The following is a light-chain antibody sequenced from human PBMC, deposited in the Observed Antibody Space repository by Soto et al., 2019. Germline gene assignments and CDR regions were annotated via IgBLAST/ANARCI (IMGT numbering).Light chain of an antibody. Sequence: EIVLTQSPGTLSLSPGERATLSCRASQSVSSNYLSWYQQKPGQAPRLLIYVASSRATGIPDRFSGSGSGTDFTLTISRLEPEDFAVYFCHQYTYSRVTFGQGTKLEIK. V-gene: IGKV3-20*01. CDR2: VAS. CDR3: HQYTYSRVT. J-gene: IGKJ2*01. CDR1: QSVSSNY.